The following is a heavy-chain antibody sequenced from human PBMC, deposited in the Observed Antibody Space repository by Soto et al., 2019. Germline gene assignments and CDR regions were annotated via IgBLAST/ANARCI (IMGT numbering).Heavy chain of an antibody. CDR1: GFTFSNAW. J-gene: IGHJ4*02. CDR3: TTNGGTRSAYSSSWHVLGADFDY. D-gene: IGHD6-13*01. Sequence: EVQLVESGGGLVKPGGSLRLSCAASGFTFSNAWMNWVRQAPGKGLEWVGRIKSKTDGGTTDYAAPVKGRFTISRDDSKNTLYVKMNSLKTEDTAVDYGTTNGGTRSAYSSSWHVLGADFDYWGQGTLVTVSS. V-gene: IGHV3-15*07. CDR2: IKSKTDGGTT.